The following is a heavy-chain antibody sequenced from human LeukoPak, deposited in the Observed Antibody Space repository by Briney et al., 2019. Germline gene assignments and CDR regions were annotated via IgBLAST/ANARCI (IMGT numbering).Heavy chain of an antibody. Sequence: GGSLRLSCAASGFTFSSYAVSWVRQAPGKGLEWVSAISGDGGITYYADSVRGRFTISRDNSKSTLYLQMNSLRAEDTAVYYCAKSSGPGGYYYYGMDVWGQGTTVTVSS. J-gene: IGHJ6*02. CDR1: GFTFSSYA. CDR2: ISGDGGIT. D-gene: IGHD3-22*01. CDR3: AKSSGPGGYYYYGMDV. V-gene: IGHV3-23*01.